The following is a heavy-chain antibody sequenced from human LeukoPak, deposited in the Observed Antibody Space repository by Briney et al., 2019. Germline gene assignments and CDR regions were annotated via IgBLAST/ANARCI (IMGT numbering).Heavy chain of an antibody. V-gene: IGHV3-48*01. Sequence: GGSLRLSCAASGFMFSSYTMNWVRQAPGKGLEWVSYITSSSSTIYYADSVKGRFTISRDNAKNSLYLQMNSLRAEDMAVYYCARDRNWGFDYWGQGTLVTVSS. CDR2: ITSSSSTI. CDR3: ARDRNWGFDY. J-gene: IGHJ4*02. D-gene: IGHD7-27*01. CDR1: GFMFSSYT.